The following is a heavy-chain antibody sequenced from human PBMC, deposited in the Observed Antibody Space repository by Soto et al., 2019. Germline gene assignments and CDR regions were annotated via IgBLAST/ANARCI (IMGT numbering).Heavy chain of an antibody. CDR2: INYSGST. CDR1: GGSFSGYY. Sequence: SETLSLTCAVFGGSFSGYYWNWIRQPPGKGLEWIGTINYSGSTNYNPSLKNRVTISVDTSKNQFSLKLSSVTAADTAVYYCARAISSSPSPGLNWFDPWGQGTLVTVSS. J-gene: IGHJ5*02. D-gene: IGHD6-6*01. V-gene: IGHV4-34*01. CDR3: ARAISSSPSPGLNWFDP.